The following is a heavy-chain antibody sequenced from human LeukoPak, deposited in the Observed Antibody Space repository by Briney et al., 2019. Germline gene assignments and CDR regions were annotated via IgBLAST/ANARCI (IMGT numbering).Heavy chain of an antibody. V-gene: IGHV1-18*01. J-gene: IGHJ6*02. CDR1: GYTFTSYG. CDR2: ISAYNGNT. D-gene: IGHD2-15*01. Sequence: ASVKVSCTASGYTFTSYGISWVRQAPGQGLEGMGWISAYNGNTNYAQKHQGRVTMTTDTSTSTAYMELRSLRSDDTAVYYCARDHCSGGSCLPVPTYYYYGMDVWGQGTTVTVSS. CDR3: ARDHCSGGSCLPVPTYYYYGMDV.